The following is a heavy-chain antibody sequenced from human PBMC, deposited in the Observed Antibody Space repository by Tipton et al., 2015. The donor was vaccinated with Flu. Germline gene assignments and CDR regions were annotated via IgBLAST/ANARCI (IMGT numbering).Heavy chain of an antibody. CDR3: ARERTSLPVNWFDP. Sequence: TLSLTCTVSGYSISSGYYWGWIRQPPGKGLEWIGSIYHSGSTYYNPSLKSRVTISVDTSKNQFSLKLSSVTAADTAVYYCARERTSLPVNWFDPWGQGTLVTVSS. V-gene: IGHV4-38-2*02. D-gene: IGHD3/OR15-3a*01. CDR1: GYSISSGYY. J-gene: IGHJ5*02. CDR2: IYHSGST.